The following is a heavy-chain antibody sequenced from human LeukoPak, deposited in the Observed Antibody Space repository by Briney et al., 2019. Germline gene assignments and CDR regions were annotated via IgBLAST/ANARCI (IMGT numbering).Heavy chain of an antibody. Sequence: SVKVSCKASGGTFSSYAISWARQAPGQGLEWMGGIIPIFGTANYAQKFQGRVTITADKSTSTAYMELSSLRSEDTAVYYCARAGYYGSGSYYNDDDDYWGQGTLVTVSS. CDR1: GGTFSSYA. J-gene: IGHJ4*02. V-gene: IGHV1-69*06. CDR2: IIPIFGTA. CDR3: ARAGYYGSGSYYNDDDDY. D-gene: IGHD3-10*01.